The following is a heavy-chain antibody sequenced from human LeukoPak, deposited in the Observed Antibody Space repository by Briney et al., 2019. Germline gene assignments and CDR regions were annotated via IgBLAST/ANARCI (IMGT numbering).Heavy chain of an antibody. CDR2: ISSNGGSA. Sequence: GGSLRLSCAASGFTFSSYAMHWVRQAPGKGLEYVSAISSNGGSAYYANSVKGRFTISRDNSKNTLYLQMGSLRAEDMAVYYCATSSQGAFDIWGQGTVVTVSS. V-gene: IGHV3-64*01. CDR1: GFTFSSYA. J-gene: IGHJ3*02. CDR3: ATSSQGAFDI.